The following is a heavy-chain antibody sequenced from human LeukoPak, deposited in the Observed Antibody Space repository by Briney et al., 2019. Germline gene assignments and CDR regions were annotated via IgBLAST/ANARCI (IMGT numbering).Heavy chain of an antibody. Sequence: ASVKVSCKASGYTFTSYGISWVRQAPGQGLVWMGWISAYNGNTNYAQKLQGRVTMTTDTSTSTAYMELRSLRSDDTAVYYCARDVPGYYYDSSGYQAYYYYMDVWGKGTTVTVSS. CDR2: ISAYNGNT. V-gene: IGHV1-18*01. D-gene: IGHD3-22*01. J-gene: IGHJ6*03. CDR3: ARDVPGYYYDSSGYQAYYYYMDV. CDR1: GYTFTSYG.